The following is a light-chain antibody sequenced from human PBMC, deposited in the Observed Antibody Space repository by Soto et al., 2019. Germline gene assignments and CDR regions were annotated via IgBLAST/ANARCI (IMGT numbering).Light chain of an antibody. CDR3: CLYVGATTYV. CDR2: EGH. CDR1: IGYVGTYSL. Sequence: QSALAQPASVSGSPGQSITISCTGAIGYVGTYSLVSWYQQHPGKAPKVVIYEGHKRPSGVPDRFSGSTSVNTASLTISGLQTDDEADYYRCLYVGATTYVFGTGTKLSVL. V-gene: IGLV2-23*01. J-gene: IGLJ1*01.